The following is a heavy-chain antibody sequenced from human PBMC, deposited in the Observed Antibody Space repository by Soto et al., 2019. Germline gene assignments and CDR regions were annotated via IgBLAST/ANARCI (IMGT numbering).Heavy chain of an antibody. V-gene: IGHV1-69*06. Sequence: SVKVSCKASGGTFSSYAISWVRQAPGQGLEWMGGIIPIFGTANYAQKFQGRVTITADKSTSTAYMEMSSLRSEDTAVYYCARGLYSGYDYRPMAEGLYYYGMDVWGQGTTVTVSS. CDR3: ARGLYSGYDYRPMAEGLYYYGMDV. D-gene: IGHD5-12*01. CDR1: GGTFSSYA. CDR2: IIPIFGTA. J-gene: IGHJ6*02.